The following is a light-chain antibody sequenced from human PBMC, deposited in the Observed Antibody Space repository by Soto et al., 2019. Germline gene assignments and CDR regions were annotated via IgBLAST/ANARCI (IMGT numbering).Light chain of an antibody. CDR2: EAS. V-gene: IGKV1-33*01. J-gene: IGKJ5*01. Sequence: DIQMTQLPSSLSASVGDRVTISCQASEDISNYLSWYQQKPGKAPKLLISEASNLETGVPSRFSGSGSGTDFTFTINSLQPDDIATYYCQQYEDLPRTFDQGTRLEIK. CDR3: QQYEDLPRT. CDR1: EDISNY.